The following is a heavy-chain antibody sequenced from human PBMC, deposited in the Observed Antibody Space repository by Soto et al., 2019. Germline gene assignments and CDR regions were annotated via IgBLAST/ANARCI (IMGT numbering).Heavy chain of an antibody. CDR1: GYSFTSYW. V-gene: IGHV5-51*01. Sequence: GESLKISCKGSGYSFTSYWIGWVRQMPGKGLEWMGIIYPGDSDTRYSPSFQGQVTISADKSISTAYLQWSSLKASDTAMYYCASSVGAATYIEYFQHWGQGTLVTVSS. CDR2: IYPGDSDT. J-gene: IGHJ1*01. D-gene: IGHD1-26*01. CDR3: ASSVGAATYIEYFQH.